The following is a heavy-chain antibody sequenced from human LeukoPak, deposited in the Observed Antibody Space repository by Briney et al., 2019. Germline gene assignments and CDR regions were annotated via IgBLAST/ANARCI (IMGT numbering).Heavy chain of an antibody. CDR1: GYRFTSYW. CDR3: VRQWGSDTSGWYYYMDV. Sequence: GESLKISCEGSGYRFTSYWIGWVRQMPGKGLEWMGVIYPGDSDTRYSPSFQGQVTISTDKSISTAYLQWGSLKASDTAMYYCVRQWGSDTSGWYYYMDVWGKGTAVTVSS. V-gene: IGHV5-51*01. J-gene: IGHJ6*03. D-gene: IGHD6-13*01. CDR2: IYPGDSDT.